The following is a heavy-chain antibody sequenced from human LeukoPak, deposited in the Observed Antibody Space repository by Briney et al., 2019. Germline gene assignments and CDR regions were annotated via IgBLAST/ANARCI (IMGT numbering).Heavy chain of an antibody. V-gene: IGHV3-30*09. CDR1: GFPFSSYA. Sequence: GGSLRLSCAASGFPFSSYAIHWVRQALGKGLEWVAVISYDGDDKYYADSVKGRFALSRDNSKNTLYLQMNSLRAEDTAVYYCARPYSGFFAAFDIWGQGTMVTVSS. CDR3: ARPYSGFFAAFDI. J-gene: IGHJ3*02. CDR2: ISYDGDDK. D-gene: IGHD3-10*01.